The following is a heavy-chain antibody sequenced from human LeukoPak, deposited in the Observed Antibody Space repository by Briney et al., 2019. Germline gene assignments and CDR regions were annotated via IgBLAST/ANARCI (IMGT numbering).Heavy chain of an antibody. Sequence: PPETLSLTCAVYGGSFSAYYWSWIRQPPGKGLEWIGEISHSGSSNYNPSLKSRVTMSVDMSKNQFSLKLSSVTAADTAVYFCARLAYYLDSSGYYLYYFDNWGQRTPVTVSS. J-gene: IGHJ4*02. V-gene: IGHV4-34*01. CDR2: ISHSGSS. D-gene: IGHD3-22*01. CDR3: ARLAYYLDSSGYYLYYFDN. CDR1: GGSFSAYY.